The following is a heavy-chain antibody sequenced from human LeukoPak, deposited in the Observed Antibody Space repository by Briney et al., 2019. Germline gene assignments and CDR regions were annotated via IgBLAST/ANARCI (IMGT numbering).Heavy chain of an antibody. D-gene: IGHD6-6*01. J-gene: IGHJ5*02. CDR3: ARTIYSSSSKGFDP. V-gene: IGHV3-74*01. CDR2: FNCDGSRT. Sequence: GGSLTLSCAVSGFTFSSYWMHWVRLAPGKGLVWVSRFNCDGSRTSYADSVKGRFTTSRDNAKHTLYLQMNSLRAEDTAVYYCARTIYSSSSKGFDPWGQGTLVTVSS. CDR1: GFTFSSYW.